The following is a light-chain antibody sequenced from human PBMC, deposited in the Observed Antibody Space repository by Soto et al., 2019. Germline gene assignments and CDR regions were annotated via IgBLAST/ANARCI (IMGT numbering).Light chain of an antibody. CDR1: QNLSSGY. J-gene: IGKJ1*01. V-gene: IGKV3-20*01. CDR2: AAS. Sequence: EIVLTQSPGTLSLSPGERATLSCRASQNLSSGYLAWYRQRPGQAPRILIYAASSRATGIPERFIGSGSGTDFTLTISRLEPEDFAVYYCQQYDTSPRTFGRGTKVE. CDR3: QQYDTSPRT.